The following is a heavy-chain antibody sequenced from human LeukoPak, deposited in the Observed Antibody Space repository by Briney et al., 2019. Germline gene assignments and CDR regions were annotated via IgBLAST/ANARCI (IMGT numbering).Heavy chain of an antibody. CDR1: GFTFGDYA. D-gene: IGHD3-22*01. V-gene: IGHV3-49*04. Sequence: GGSLRLSCTASGFTFGDYAMSWVRQAPGKGLEWVSFTRSKAYGGTTEYAASVKGRFTISRDDSKSIAYLQMNSLKTEDTAVYYCRGDSSGYYSDYGMDVWGQGTTVTVSS. CDR3: RGDSSGYYSDYGMDV. J-gene: IGHJ6*02. CDR2: TRSKAYGGTT.